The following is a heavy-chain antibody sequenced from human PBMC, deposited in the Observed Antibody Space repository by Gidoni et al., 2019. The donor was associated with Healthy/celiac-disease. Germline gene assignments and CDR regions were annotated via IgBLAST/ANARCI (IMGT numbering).Heavy chain of an antibody. CDR1: GFTFSSSA. V-gene: IGHV3-30-3*01. Sequence: QVQLVEPGGGVVQPGRSLRLSCAASGFTFSSSAMHWVRQAPGKGLEWVAVISYDGSNKYYADSVKGRFTISRDNSKNTLYLQMNSLRAEDTAVYYCARDPHKPTEFGAGGAFDIWGQGTMVTVSS. D-gene: IGHD3-10*01. CDR2: ISYDGSNK. CDR3: ARDPHKPTEFGAGGAFDI. J-gene: IGHJ3*02.